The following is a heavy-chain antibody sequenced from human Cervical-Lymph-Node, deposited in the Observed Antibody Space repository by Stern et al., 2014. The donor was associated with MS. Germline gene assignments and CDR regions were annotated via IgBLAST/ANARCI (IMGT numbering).Heavy chain of an antibody. J-gene: IGHJ2*01. CDR1: GGYISSGGYY. V-gene: IGHV4-31*01. CDR3: ARGPGALGGYFDL. Sequence: QVQLQESGPGLVKPSQTLSLTCTVSGGYISSGGYYWSWIRQHPGKGLEWIGYIYYSGSTYYNPSLKSLVTISVDTSKNQFSLKLSSVTAADTAVYYCARGPGALGGYFDLWGRGTLVTVSS. CDR2: IYYSGST. D-gene: IGHD3-16*01.